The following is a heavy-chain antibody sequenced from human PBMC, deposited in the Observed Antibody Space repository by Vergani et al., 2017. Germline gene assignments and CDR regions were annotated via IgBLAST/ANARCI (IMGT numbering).Heavy chain of an antibody. CDR3: ARESGYYYYMDV. CDR1: GYSFTSYW. J-gene: IGHJ6*03. V-gene: IGHV1-18*04. CDR2: ISAYNGNT. Sequence: VQLVQSGAEVKKPGESLKISCKGSGYSFTSYWIGWVRQMPGKGLEWMGWISAYNGNTNYAQKLQGRVTMTTDTSTSTAYMELRSLRSDDTAVYYCARESGYYYYMDVWGKGTTVTVSS.